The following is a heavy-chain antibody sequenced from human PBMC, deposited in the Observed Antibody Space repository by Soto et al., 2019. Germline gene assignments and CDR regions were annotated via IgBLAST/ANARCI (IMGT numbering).Heavy chain of an antibody. CDR3: AHSIKDYDFWSGYYTSWFDP. CDR1: GFSLSTSGVG. D-gene: IGHD3-3*01. Sequence: SGPTLVNPTQTLTLTCTFSGFSLSTSGVGVGWIRQPPGKALEWLALIYWDDDKRYSPSLKSRLTITKDTSKNQVVLTMTNMDPVDTATYYCAHSIKDYDFWSGYYTSWFDPWGQGTLVTVS. J-gene: IGHJ5*02. V-gene: IGHV2-5*02. CDR2: IYWDDDK.